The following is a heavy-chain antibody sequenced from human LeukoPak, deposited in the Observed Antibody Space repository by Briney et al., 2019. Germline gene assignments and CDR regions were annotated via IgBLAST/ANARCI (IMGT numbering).Heavy chain of an antibody. V-gene: IGHV4-61*01. CDR2: IYYSGST. Sequence: SETLSLTCTVSGGSVSSGSYYWSWIRQPPGKGLEWIGYIYYSGSTNYNPSLKSRVTISVDTSKNQFSLKLSSVTAADTAVYYCARDGVYCSSTSCSKYYFDYWGREPWSPSPQ. CDR3: ARDGVYCSSTSCSKYYFDY. J-gene: IGHJ4*02. D-gene: IGHD2-2*01. CDR1: GGSVSSGSYY.